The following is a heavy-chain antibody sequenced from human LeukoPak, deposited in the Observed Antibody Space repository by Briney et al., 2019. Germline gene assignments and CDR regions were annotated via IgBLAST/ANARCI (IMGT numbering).Heavy chain of an antibody. V-gene: IGHV1-69*10. CDR1: GGTFSRYA. D-gene: IGHD6-19*01. Sequence: SVKVSCKASGGTFSRYAFTWVRQAPGQGLEWMGGIIPILGLANSAQKFQGRVTITADKSTNTAYMELSSLRSEDTAVYYCAKAVPGTDVFDSWGQGTLVTVSS. CDR2: IIPILGLA. J-gene: IGHJ4*02. CDR3: AKAVPGTDVFDS.